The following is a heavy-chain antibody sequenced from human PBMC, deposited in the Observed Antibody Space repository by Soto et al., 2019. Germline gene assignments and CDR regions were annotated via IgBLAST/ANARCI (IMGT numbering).Heavy chain of an antibody. CDR2: IYWNDDK. Sequence: QITLKESGPTLVKPTQTLTLTCTFSGFSLTTSGVGVGWIRQPPGKALEWLALIYWNDDKRYSPSLKSRLTITKDTSKNQVVLTMTNMDPVDTATYYCAHRRGVVVVITSSGWLDPWGQGTLVTVSS. J-gene: IGHJ5*02. CDR1: GFSLTTSGVG. V-gene: IGHV2-5*01. CDR3: AHRRGVVVVITSSGWLDP. D-gene: IGHD3-22*01.